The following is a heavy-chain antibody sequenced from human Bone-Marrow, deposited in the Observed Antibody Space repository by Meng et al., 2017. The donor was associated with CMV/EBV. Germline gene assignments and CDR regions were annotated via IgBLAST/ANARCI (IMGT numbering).Heavy chain of an antibody. V-gene: IGHV4-34*01. CDR3: ARMRRGIFGVVKNNWFDP. D-gene: IGHD3-3*01. Sequence: SYSGYYWSWIRQPPGQGLEWIGEINHSGSTNYNPSLKSRVTISVDTSKNQFSLKLSSVTAADTAVYYCARMRRGIFGVVKNNWFDPWGQGTLVTVSS. CDR1: SYSGYY. J-gene: IGHJ5*02. CDR2: INHSGST.